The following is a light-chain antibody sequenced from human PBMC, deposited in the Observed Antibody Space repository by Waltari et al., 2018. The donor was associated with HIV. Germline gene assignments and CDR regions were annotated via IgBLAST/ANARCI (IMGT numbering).Light chain of an antibody. J-gene: IGKJ3*01. Sequence: DIQMTQSPSSLSASIGDRVNITCRASQNINNYLNWYQQKPGQAPKILIYTATTLHIGVPSRFSGSRSGTEFTLTITNLQPEDFAVYFCQQSYYSPTFGPGTTVDFK. CDR3: QQSYYSPT. CDR1: QNINNY. V-gene: IGKV1-39*01. CDR2: TAT.